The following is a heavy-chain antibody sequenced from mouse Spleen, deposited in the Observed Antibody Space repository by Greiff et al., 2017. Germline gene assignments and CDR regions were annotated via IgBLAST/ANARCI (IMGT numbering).Heavy chain of an antibody. CDR1: GYSITSGYY. CDR2: ISYDGSN. Sequence: DVKLQESGPGLVKPSQSLSLTCSVTGYSITSGYYWNWIRQFPGNKLEWMGYISYDGSNNYNPSLKNRISITRDTSKNQFFLKLNSVTTEDTATYYCARGTVVGFDYWGQGTTLTVSS. V-gene: IGHV3-6*01. J-gene: IGHJ2*01. D-gene: IGHD1-1*01. CDR3: ARGTVVGFDY.